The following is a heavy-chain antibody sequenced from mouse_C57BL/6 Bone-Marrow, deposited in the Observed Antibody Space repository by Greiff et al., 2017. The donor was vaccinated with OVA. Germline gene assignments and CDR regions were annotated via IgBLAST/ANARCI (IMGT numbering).Heavy chain of an antibody. D-gene: IGHD2-2*01. Sequence: VQLQQPGAELVKPGASVKMSCKASGYTFTSYWITWVKQRPGQGLEWIGDIYPGSGSTNYNEKFKSKATLTVEKSSHTAYMQLISLTSEDSAVYYCARVAYGYDWYFDFWGTGTTVTVSS. CDR3: ARVAYGYDWYFDF. CDR1: GYTFTSYW. J-gene: IGHJ1*03. V-gene: IGHV1-55*01. CDR2: IYPGSGST.